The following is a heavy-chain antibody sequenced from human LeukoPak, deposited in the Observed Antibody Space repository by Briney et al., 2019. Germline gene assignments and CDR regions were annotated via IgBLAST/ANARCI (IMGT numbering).Heavy chain of an antibody. V-gene: IGHV4-39*07. D-gene: IGHD2-2*01. Sequence: SETLSLTCTVSGGSISSINYYWGWIRQPPGKGLEWIGSIYYSGSTYYNPSLKSRFTISVDTSKNQFSLKESSVTAADTAVYYCARGVAAAMSTNFQYWGQGTLVTVSS. CDR1: GGSISSINYY. CDR3: ARGVAAAMSTNFQY. CDR2: IYYSGST. J-gene: IGHJ1*01.